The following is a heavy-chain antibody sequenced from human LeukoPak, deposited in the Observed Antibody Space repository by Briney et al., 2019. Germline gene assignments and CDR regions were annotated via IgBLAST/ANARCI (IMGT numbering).Heavy chain of an antibody. J-gene: IGHJ3*02. CDR2: ISGDGAKT. CDR3: AKEIDTLGTNAFDM. D-gene: IGHD2-15*01. Sequence: GGSLRLSCAASGFTFYDYAMHWVRQAPGKGLEWVSLISGDGAKTYYADSVRGRFTISRDNIKNSLFLQMNSLRTEDTALYYCAKEIDTLGTNAFDMWGQGTMVTVS. CDR1: GFTFYDYA. V-gene: IGHV3-43*02.